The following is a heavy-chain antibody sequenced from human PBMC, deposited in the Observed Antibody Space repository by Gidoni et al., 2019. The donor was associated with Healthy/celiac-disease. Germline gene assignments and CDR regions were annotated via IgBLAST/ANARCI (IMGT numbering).Heavy chain of an antibody. V-gene: IGHV2-26*01. CDR2: IFSNDEK. J-gene: IGHJ6*02. D-gene: IGHD4-17*01. Sequence: HIFSNDEKSYSTSLKSRLTISKDTSKSQVVLTMTNMDPVDTATYYCARIWRDGDYEFSDYGMDVWGQGTTVTVSS. CDR3: ARIWRDGDYEFSDYGMDV.